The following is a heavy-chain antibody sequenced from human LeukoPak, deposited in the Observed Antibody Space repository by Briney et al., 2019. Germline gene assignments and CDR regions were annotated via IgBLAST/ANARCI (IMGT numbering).Heavy chain of an antibody. Sequence: SETLSLTCAVSGGSITTTDWWSWVRQPPGKGLEWIGEVHLSGATNYNPSLESRVSMSIDKSKNHLSLEVTSVTAADTAIYYCTRESGAFSPFGFWGQGTLLTVSS. CDR3: TRESGAFSPFGF. CDR2: VHLSGAT. V-gene: IGHV4-4*02. CDR1: GGSITTTDW. J-gene: IGHJ4*02. D-gene: IGHD1-26*01.